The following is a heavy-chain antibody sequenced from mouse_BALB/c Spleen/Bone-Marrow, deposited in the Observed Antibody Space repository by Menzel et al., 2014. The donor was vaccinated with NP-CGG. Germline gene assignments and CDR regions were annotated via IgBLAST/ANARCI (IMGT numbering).Heavy chain of an antibody. CDR2: IWAGGST. V-gene: IGHV2-9*02. D-gene: IGHD3-2*02. J-gene: IGHJ4*01. Sequence: QVQLQQPGPGLVAPSQSLSIPCTVSGFSLTNYGVHWVRQPPGKGLEWLGVIWAGGSTNYNSALMSRLSISKDNSKSQVFLKMISLQTDDTAMYYCARVTSSAVGAMDYWGQGTSVTVSS. CDR1: GFSLTNYG. CDR3: ARVTSSAVGAMDY.